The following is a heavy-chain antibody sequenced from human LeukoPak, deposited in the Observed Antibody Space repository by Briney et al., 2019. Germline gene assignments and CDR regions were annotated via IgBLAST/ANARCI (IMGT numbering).Heavy chain of an antibody. Sequence: GRSLRLSCAASGFTFSSYAMHWVRQAPGKGLEWVAVISYDGSNKYYADSVKGRFTISRDNSKNTLYLQMNSLRAEDTAVYYCARAKYSSSWFDAWGQGTLVTVSS. D-gene: IGHD6-13*01. CDR1: GFTFSSYA. V-gene: IGHV3-30*04. CDR3: ARAKYSSSWFDA. J-gene: IGHJ5*02. CDR2: ISYDGSNK.